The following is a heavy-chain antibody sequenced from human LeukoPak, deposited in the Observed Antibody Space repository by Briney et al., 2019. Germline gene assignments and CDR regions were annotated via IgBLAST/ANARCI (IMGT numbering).Heavy chain of an antibody. J-gene: IGHJ5*02. V-gene: IGHV3-48*04. Sequence: GGSLRLSCAASGFTFSSYGMHWVRQAPGKGLEWLSYISNTGDAMYYADSVKGRFTISRDNAKNSLYLQVNSLRAEDTAVYYCAADSSGYFGPWGQGTLVTVSS. D-gene: IGHD3-22*01. CDR1: GFTFSSYG. CDR3: AADSSGYFGP. CDR2: ISNTGDAM.